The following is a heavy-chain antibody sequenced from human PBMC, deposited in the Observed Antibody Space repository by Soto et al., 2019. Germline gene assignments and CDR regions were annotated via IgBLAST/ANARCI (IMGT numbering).Heavy chain of an antibody. J-gene: IGHJ4*02. D-gene: IGHD6-13*01. CDR1: GASIITQNY. CDR2: IHHSGNT. Sequence: SETLSLTCAVSGASIITQNYYNWVRQSPGKGLEWIGEIHHSGNTNFSPSLKSRVTLSVDTSKNQVSLRLSSVTAADTAIYYCAHSPGWYFLDYWGQGALVTVSS. V-gene: IGHV4-4*02. CDR3: AHSPGWYFLDY.